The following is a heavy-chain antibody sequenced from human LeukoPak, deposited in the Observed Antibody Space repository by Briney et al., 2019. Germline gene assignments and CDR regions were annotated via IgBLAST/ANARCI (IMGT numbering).Heavy chain of an antibody. D-gene: IGHD3-16*01. CDR1: GGSISSYY. V-gene: IGHV4-59*01. Sequence: SETLSFTCTVSGGSISSYYWSWIRQPPGKGLEWIGYIYYSGSTNYNPSLKSRVTISVDTSKNQFSLKLSSVTAADTAVYYCARVSDYVWGSHFDYWGQGTLVTVSS. CDR2: IYYSGST. J-gene: IGHJ4*02. CDR3: ARVSDYVWGSHFDY.